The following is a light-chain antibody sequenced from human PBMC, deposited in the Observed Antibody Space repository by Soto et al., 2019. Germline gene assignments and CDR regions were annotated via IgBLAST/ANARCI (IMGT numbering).Light chain of an antibody. CDR3: QQYGSSPYT. V-gene: IGKV3D-20*01. J-gene: IGKJ2*01. CDR1: QSVSSGY. Sequence: EIGLTQSPATLSLSQGERATLSCGASQSVSSGYLAWYQQKPGLAPRLLIYDASSRATGIPDRFSGSGSGTDFTLTISRLEPEDFAVYYCQQYGSSPYTFGQGTKLEIK. CDR2: DAS.